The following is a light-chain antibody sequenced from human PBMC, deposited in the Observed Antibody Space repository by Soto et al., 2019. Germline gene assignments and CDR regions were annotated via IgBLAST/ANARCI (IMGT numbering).Light chain of an antibody. CDR2: EVT. CDR3: SSYTSSSTLV. V-gene: IGLV2-14*01. CDR1: SSDVGGYNS. Sequence: QSVLTQPASVSGSPGQSITISCTGTSSDVGGYNSVSWYQQHPGKAPKLVIYEVTNRPSGISNRFSGSKSGNTASLTISGLQAGNEADYYRSSYTSSSTLVYGTGTKVTV. J-gene: IGLJ1*01.